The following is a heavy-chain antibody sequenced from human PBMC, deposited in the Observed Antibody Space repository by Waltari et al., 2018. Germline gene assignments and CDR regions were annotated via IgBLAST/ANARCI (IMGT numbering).Heavy chain of an antibody. CDR1: GYTFTDYY. V-gene: IGHV1-69-2*01. J-gene: IGHJ4*02. CDR3: ARGEYSSSSMLFDY. CDR2: VDPEDGET. Sequence: EVQLVQSGAEVKKPGATVKISCKASGYTFTDYYMHWVQQAPGKGLEWMGRVDPEDGETMYAEKFQGSVTITADTSTDTAYMGLSSVTAADTAVYFCARGEYSSSSMLFDYWGQGTLVTVSS. D-gene: IGHD6-6*01.